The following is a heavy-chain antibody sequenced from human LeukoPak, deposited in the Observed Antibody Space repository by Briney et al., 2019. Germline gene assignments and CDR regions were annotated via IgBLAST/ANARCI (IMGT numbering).Heavy chain of an antibody. Sequence: GGSLRLSCAASGFTFSTYGMNWVRQAPGKGLEWVSAISTSSSYIYYADSVKGRFTISSDNAKKSVYLQMNSLRVEDTAVYYCARAYSERYGLGYYYMDVWAEGPRSPSP. V-gene: IGHV3-21*04. CDR1: GFTFSTYG. CDR2: ISTSSSYI. CDR3: ARAYSERYGLGYYYMDV. J-gene: IGHJ6*03. D-gene: IGHD1-26*01.